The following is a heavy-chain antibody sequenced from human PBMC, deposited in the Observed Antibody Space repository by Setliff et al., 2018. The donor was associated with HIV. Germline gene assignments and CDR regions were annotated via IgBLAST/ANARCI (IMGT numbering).Heavy chain of an antibody. CDR1: GGSINSDSYNYY. J-gene: IGHJ4*02. V-gene: IGHV4-61*02. Sequence: SETLSLTCTVSGGSINSDSYNYYWSWIRQPAGRGLEWIGSIFHSAATNYNPSLKSRVTISIDTSKNQFSLKLTSVTAADTAVYYCARRGAYGYDYFDYWGPGILVTVSS. D-gene: IGHD5-12*01. CDR2: IFHSAAT. CDR3: ARRGAYGYDYFDY.